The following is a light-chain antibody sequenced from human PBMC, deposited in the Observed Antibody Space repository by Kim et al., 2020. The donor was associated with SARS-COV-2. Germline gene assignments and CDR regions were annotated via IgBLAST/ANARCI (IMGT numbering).Light chain of an antibody. V-gene: IGKV1-5*03. CDR1: ENIGTL. J-gene: IGKJ2*02. CDR2: LAS. CDR3: QHYNSFPCT. Sequence: DIQMTQSPSTLSASVGDRVTITCRASENIGTLLAWYQQKPGRAPSLLIYLASTLESGLPSRFSGTGSGTEFSLSITSLQPEDCATYYCQHYNSFPCTFGEGTKLEI.